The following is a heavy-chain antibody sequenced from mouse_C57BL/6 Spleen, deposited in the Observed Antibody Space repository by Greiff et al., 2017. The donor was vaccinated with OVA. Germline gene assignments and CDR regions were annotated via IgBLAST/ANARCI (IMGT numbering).Heavy chain of an antibody. V-gene: IGHV2-9*01. Sequence: QVQLKESGPGLVAPSQSLSITCTVSGFSLTSYGVDWVRQPPGKGLEWLGVIWGGGSSNYNSALMSRLSTSKDNSKSQVFLRRNSLETDDTAMYYGAKLDRTGSMDYWGQGTSVTVSS. J-gene: IGHJ4*01. D-gene: IGHD2-14*01. CDR1: GFSLTSYG. CDR3: AKLDRTGSMDY. CDR2: IWGGGSS.